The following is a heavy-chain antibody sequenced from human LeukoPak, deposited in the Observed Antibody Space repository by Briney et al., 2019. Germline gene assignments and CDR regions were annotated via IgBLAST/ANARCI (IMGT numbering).Heavy chain of an antibody. CDR3: ARQGEPGLDFDN. D-gene: IGHD3-16*01. Sequence: SETLSLTCTVSGGSISSSSYYWGWIRQPPGKGLEWIGSIYYSGSTYYNPSLKSRVTISVDTSKNQFSLKLSSVTAADTAVYYCARQGEPGLDFDNWGKGPLV. V-gene: IGHV4-39*01. CDR1: GGSISSSSYY. J-gene: IGHJ4*02. CDR2: IYYSGST.